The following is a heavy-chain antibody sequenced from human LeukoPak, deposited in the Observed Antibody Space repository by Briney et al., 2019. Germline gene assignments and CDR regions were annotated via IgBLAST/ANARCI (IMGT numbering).Heavy chain of an antibody. CDR2: IQERGSEK. Sequence: GGSLRLSCEASGFTFTNHWMSWVRQAPGEGLEWVANIQERGSEKKYVDSVKGRFTISRDNAKNSLFLQMNSLRVEDTGIYYCARDRVGGANDYWGQGTMVTVSS. J-gene: IGHJ3*01. V-gene: IGHV3-7*01. CDR1: GFTFTNHW. D-gene: IGHD3-16*01. CDR3: ARDRVGGANDY.